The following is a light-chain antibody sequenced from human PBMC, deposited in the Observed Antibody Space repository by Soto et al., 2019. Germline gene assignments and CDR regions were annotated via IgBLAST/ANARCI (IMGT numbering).Light chain of an antibody. Sequence: EIVMTQSPATLSVSPGESATLSCRASQSVSSNLVWYQHKPGQAPRLLIYGASTRATGIPARFSGSGSWTEFTLTISSLQSEDFAVYYCQQYNNWPRTFGQGTKVEIK. CDR1: QSVSSN. V-gene: IGKV3-15*01. J-gene: IGKJ1*01. CDR2: GAS. CDR3: QQYNNWPRT.